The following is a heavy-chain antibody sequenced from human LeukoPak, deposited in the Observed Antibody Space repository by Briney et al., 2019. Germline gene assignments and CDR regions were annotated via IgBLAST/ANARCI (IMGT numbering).Heavy chain of an antibody. Sequence: ASVKVSCKASGYTFTSYDINWVRQATGQGLEWMGWMNPSSGNTGYAQKFQGRVTMTRNTSISTAYMELSSLRSEDTAVYYCARTYYYGSGSYYKPYYFDYWGQGTLVTVSS. V-gene: IGHV1-8*01. CDR1: GYTFTSYD. D-gene: IGHD3-10*01. CDR2: MNPSSGNT. J-gene: IGHJ4*02. CDR3: ARTYYYGSGSYYKPYYFDY.